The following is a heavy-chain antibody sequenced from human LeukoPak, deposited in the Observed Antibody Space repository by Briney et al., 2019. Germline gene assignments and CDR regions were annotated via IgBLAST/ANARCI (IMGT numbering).Heavy chain of an antibody. V-gene: IGHV4-34*01. Sequence: SETLPLTCAVYGGSFSGYYWSWIRQPPGKGLEWIGEINHSGSTNYNPSLQRRVTISVDTSKNQFSLKVTSMTAADTALYYCASRAISVASQNLDSWGQGTRVTVSP. CDR1: GGSFSGYY. CDR3: ASRAISVASQNLDS. D-gene: IGHD2-2*01. CDR2: INHSGST. J-gene: IGHJ4*02.